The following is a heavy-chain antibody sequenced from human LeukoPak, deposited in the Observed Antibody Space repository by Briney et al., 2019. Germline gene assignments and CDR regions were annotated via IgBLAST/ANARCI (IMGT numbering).Heavy chain of an antibody. J-gene: IGHJ5*02. Sequence: PSQTLSLTCAVSGGSISSGGYSWSWIRQPPGKGLEWIGYIYYSGSTNYNPSLKSRVTISVDTSKNQFSLKLSSVTAADTAVYYCARTGSYSGYDSGFYNWFDPWGQGTLVTVSS. CDR1: GGSISSGGYS. CDR2: IYYSGST. V-gene: IGHV4-30-4*07. D-gene: IGHD5-12*01. CDR3: ARTGSYSGYDSGFYNWFDP.